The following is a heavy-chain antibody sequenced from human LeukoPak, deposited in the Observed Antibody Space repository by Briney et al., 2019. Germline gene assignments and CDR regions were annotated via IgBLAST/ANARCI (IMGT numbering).Heavy chain of an antibody. CDR3: AKIPSIYYGLDA. J-gene: IGHJ6*02. Sequence: GGSLRLSCAASGFTFSSYAMSWVRQAPGKGLEWVSAISGSGGSTYYADSVKGRFTISRDNSKNTLYLQMNSLRVEDTAVYYCAKIPSIYYGLDAWGQGTTVTVSS. CDR1: GFTFSSYA. V-gene: IGHV3-23*01. CDR2: ISGSGGST.